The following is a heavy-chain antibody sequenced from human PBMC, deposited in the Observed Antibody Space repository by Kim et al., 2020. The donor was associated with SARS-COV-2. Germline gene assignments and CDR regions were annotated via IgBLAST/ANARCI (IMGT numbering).Heavy chain of an antibody. CDR2: ISYDGSNK. CDR3: AKSQYCSGGSCYVSVSYYGMDV. Sequence: GGSLRLSCAASGFIFSNYGMHWVRQAPGKGLEWVAVISYDGSNKFYADSVKGRFTISRDNSKHTIYLQLNSLRAEDTAVYYCAKSQYCSGGSCYVSVSYYGMDVWGQGTTVIVSS. V-gene: IGHV3-30*18. J-gene: IGHJ6*02. CDR1: GFIFSNYG. D-gene: IGHD2-15*01.